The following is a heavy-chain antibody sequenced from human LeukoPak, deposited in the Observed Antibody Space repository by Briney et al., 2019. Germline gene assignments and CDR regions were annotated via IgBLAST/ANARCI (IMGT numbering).Heavy chain of an antibody. CDR3: ARDLGYCSGGSCTEFIY. Sequence: ASVKVSCKAPGYTFTSYAMHWVRQAPGQRLEWMGWINAGNGNTKYSQKFRGRVTITRDTSASTAYMELSSLRSEDTAVYYCARDLGYCSGGSCTEFIYWGQGTLVTVSS. D-gene: IGHD2-15*01. V-gene: IGHV1-3*01. CDR2: INAGNGNT. CDR1: GYTFTSYA. J-gene: IGHJ4*02.